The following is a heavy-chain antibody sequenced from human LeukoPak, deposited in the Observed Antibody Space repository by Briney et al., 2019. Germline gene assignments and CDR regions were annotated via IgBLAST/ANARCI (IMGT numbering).Heavy chain of an antibody. Sequence: GASVKVSCKVSGCTLTELSMHWVRQAPGKGLEWMGGFDPEDGETIYAQKFQGRVTMTEDTSTDTAYMELSSLRSEDTAVYYCATNKNYDSSSPHYWGQGTLVTVSS. V-gene: IGHV1-24*01. CDR1: GCTLTELS. CDR2: FDPEDGET. D-gene: IGHD3-22*01. CDR3: ATNKNYDSSSPHY. J-gene: IGHJ4*02.